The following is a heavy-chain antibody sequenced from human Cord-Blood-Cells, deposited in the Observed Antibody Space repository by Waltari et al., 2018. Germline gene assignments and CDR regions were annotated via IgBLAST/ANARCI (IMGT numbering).Heavy chain of an antibody. D-gene: IGHD1-1*01. V-gene: IGHV4-34*01. CDR3: ASSYKGYYYYYGMDV. CDR2: INHSEST. J-gene: IGHJ6*02. CDR1: GGSFSGYY. Sequence: QVQLQQWGAGLLKPSATLSLTCAVYGGSFSGYYWRWIRQPPGKGLEWIGEINHSESTNDNPSLKSRVTISVDTSKNQFSLKLSSVTAADTAVYYCASSYKGYYYYYGMDVWGQGTTVTVSS.